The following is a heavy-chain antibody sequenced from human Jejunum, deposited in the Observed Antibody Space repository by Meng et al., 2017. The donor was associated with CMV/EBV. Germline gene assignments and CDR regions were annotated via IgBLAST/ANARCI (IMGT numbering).Heavy chain of an antibody. D-gene: IGHD1-26*01. CDR3: TRDHSGNSRYYFDY. J-gene: IGHJ4*01. CDR1: TLGDYA. CDR2: IRPYIYRETT. Sequence: TLGDYAMSWVRQAPGKGLEWVAFIRPYIYRETTEYAASVKGRFTISRDDSKNIAYLQLNSLETEDTAVYFCTRDHSGNSRYYFDYWGHGTLVTVSS. V-gene: IGHV3-49*04.